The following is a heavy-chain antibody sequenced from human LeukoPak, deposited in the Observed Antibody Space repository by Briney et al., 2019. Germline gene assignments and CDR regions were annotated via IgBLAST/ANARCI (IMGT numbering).Heavy chain of an antibody. CDR3: ARERATELGTFPSLDY. V-gene: IGHV4-38-2*01. CDR1: GYSISSGYY. CDR2: IYHSGST. D-gene: IGHD7-27*01. J-gene: IGHJ4*02. Sequence: SETLSLTCAVSGYSISSGYYWGWIRQPPGKGLEWIGSIYHSGSTYYNPSLKSRVTISVDTSKNQFSLKLSSVTAADTAVYYCARERATELGTFPSLDYWGQGTLVTVSS.